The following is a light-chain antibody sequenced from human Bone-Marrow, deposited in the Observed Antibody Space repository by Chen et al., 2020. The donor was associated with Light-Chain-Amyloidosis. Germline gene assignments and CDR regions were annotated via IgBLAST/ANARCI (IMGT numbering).Light chain of an antibody. V-gene: IGKV4-1*01. CDR3: QQHYKTPRT. CDR1: QSVLYSPSANNY. Sequence: DIVMTQSPDSLAVSLGERATIDCKSSQSVLYSPSANNYLAWYQHKQGQPPRLLFYWASTRASGVPDRFTASGCGTDFTLTITGLRAEDVAVYYCQQHYKTPRTFGQGTRVELK. CDR2: WAS. J-gene: IGKJ1*01.